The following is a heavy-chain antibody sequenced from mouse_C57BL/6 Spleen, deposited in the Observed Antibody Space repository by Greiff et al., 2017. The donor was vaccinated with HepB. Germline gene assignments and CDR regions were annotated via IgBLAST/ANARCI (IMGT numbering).Heavy chain of an antibody. D-gene: IGHD3-2*02. J-gene: IGHJ4*01. Sequence: VQLQQSGAELVRPGASVTLSCKASGYTFTDYEMHWVQQTPVHGLEWIGAIDPETGGTAYNQKFKGKAILTADKSSSTAYMELRSLTSEDSAVYYCTRFGVDSSGYWAMDYWGQGTSVTVSS. CDR1: GYTFTDYE. CDR3: TRFGVDSSGYWAMDY. CDR2: IDPETGGT. V-gene: IGHV1-15*01.